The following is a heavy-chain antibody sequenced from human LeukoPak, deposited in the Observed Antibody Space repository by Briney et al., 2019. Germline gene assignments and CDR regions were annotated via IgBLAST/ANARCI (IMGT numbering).Heavy chain of an antibody. CDR3: AREGIAAADDAFDI. J-gene: IGHJ3*02. D-gene: IGHD6-13*01. CDR2: ISAYNGNT. Sequence: GASVKVSCKASGYSFTSYGISWVRQAPGQGLEWMGWISAYNGNTNYAQKFQGRVTITTDESTSTAYMELSSLRSEDTAVYYCAREGIAAADDAFDIWGQGTMVTVSS. V-gene: IGHV1-18*01. CDR1: GYSFTSYG.